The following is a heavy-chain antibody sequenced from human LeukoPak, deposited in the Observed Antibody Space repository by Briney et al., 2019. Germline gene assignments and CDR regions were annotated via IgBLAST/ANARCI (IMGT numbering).Heavy chain of an antibody. D-gene: IGHD6-13*01. CDR2: ISGRGVST. J-gene: IGHJ4*02. CDR3: ARDPGIAAAGDLFDY. CDR1: GFTFSDYG. Sequence: GGSLRLSWAAAGFTFSDYGMKWVRQAPGEGRGWVAGISGRGVSTYYADSVNGTFTISRGTSKNTLYLQMTSLRAEDTAVYYCARDPGIAAAGDLFDYWGQGTLVTVSS. V-gene: IGHV3-23*01.